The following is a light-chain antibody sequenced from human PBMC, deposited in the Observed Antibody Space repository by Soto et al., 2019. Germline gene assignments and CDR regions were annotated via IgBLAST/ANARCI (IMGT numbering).Light chain of an antibody. CDR1: QSVSSY. J-gene: IGKJ1*01. V-gene: IGKV3-11*01. CDR2: DAS. CDR3: QQRSNWPPT. Sequence: IVLTQSPATLSLSPGERATLSCRASQSVSSYLAWYQQKPGQAPRLLMYDASNRATGIPTRFSGSGSGTDVTLTINSLEPEDFAVYYCQQRSNWPPTFGQGIKVEIK.